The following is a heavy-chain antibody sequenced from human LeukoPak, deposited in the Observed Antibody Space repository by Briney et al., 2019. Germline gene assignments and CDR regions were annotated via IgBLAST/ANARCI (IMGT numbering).Heavy chain of an antibody. J-gene: IGHJ4*02. CDR2: ISDSGGST. V-gene: IGHV3-64*04. CDR3: ARVHSDSRGYYQHDY. D-gene: IGHD3-22*01. Sequence: GGSLRLSCSASGFPFSSYAMHWVRQAPGKGLEYVSAISDSGGSTYYADSVKGRFTISRDNSKNTLYLQMNSLRAEDTAVYFCARVHSDSRGYYQHDYWGQGTLVTVSS. CDR1: GFPFSSYA.